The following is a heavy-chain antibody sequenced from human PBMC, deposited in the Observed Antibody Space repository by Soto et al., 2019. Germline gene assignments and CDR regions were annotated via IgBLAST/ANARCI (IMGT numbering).Heavy chain of an antibody. Sequence: PGESLKISCQGSGYSFTTHWITWVRQTPGKGLEWMGRIDPSNSYINYSPSFQGHVTISVDRSISTAYLQWSRLAASDNAIYYCARRLSGPKEEYNAYYFYGLDVWGQGTKVTVSS. J-gene: IGHJ6*02. CDR1: GYSFTTHW. CDR2: IDPSNSYI. CDR3: ARRLSGPKEEYNAYYFYGLDV. D-gene: IGHD1-1*01. V-gene: IGHV5-10-1*01.